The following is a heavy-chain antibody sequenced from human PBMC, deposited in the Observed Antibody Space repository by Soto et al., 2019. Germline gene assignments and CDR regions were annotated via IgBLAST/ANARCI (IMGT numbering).Heavy chain of an antibody. CDR3: ARGHRAFDY. CDR2: IRNKANSYTT. V-gene: IGHV3-72*01. Sequence: EVQLVESGGGLVQPGGSLRLSCAASGFTFSDHYMDWVRQAPGKGLEWVGRIRNKANSYTTEYAASVKGRFTISRDDSKNSLYLQMNSLKSEDTAVYDCARGHRAFDYWGQGTLVTVSS. CDR1: GFTFSDHY. J-gene: IGHJ4*02.